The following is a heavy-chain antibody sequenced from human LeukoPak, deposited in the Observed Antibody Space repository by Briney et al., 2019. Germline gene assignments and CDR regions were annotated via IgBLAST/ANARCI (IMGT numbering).Heavy chain of an antibody. Sequence: GGSLRLSCAASGFSVSSNYISWVRQAPGKGLEWVSIIYSDGSTFHADSVKGRFTMSRDNARNLLFLQMNNLRAEDSAVYHCGRFGYVAAVDSWGQGALVTVSS. CDR1: GFSVSSNY. J-gene: IGHJ4*02. V-gene: IGHV3-53*01. D-gene: IGHD2-15*01. CDR3: GRFGYVAAVDS. CDR2: IYSDGST.